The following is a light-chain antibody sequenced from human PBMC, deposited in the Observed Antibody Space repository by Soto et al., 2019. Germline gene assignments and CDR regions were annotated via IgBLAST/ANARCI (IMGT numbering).Light chain of an antibody. J-gene: IGLJ2*01. CDR3: SSFTSKSTLI. CDR1: SSDVGAYDY. Sequence: VLTQPPSASGSPGQSVTISCTGTSSDVGAYDYVSWYQQHPGKAPKLMIYEINKRPSGVPDRFSGSKSGNTASLTVSGLQAEDEADYYCSSFTSKSTLIFGGGTKVTVL. CDR2: EIN. V-gene: IGLV2-8*01.